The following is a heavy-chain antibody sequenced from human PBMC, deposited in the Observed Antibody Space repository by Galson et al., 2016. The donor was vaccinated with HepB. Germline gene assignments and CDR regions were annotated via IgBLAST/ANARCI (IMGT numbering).Heavy chain of an antibody. D-gene: IGHD3-3*01. Sequence: SLRLSCAASGSTFSNYAMHWVRQAPGKGLEWVAVMSYDESNEYYADSVKGRFTISRDNSKNTLYLQMNSLRTEDTAVYFCARGAYYDFLWYFDLWGRGTLVTVSS. CDR1: GSTFSNYA. V-gene: IGHV3-30-3*01. CDR3: ARGAYYDFLWYFDL. J-gene: IGHJ2*01. CDR2: MSYDESNE.